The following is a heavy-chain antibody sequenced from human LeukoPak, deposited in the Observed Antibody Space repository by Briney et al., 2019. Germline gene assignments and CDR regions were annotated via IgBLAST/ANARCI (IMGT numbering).Heavy chain of an antibody. J-gene: IGHJ4*01. CDR3: AKDQGSGHGAYTWGTFDF. V-gene: IGHV3-23*01. D-gene: IGHD4/OR15-4a*01. CDR2: INGRGDST. CDR1: GFTFSNYA. Sequence: GGSLRLSCTTSGFTFSNYAMSWVRQAPGKGLEWVSGINGRGDSTVYADAVKGRFTISRDNFKSTLYLQMNSLRVEDTAGYYCAKDQGSGHGAYTWGTFDFWGLETLVTVSS.